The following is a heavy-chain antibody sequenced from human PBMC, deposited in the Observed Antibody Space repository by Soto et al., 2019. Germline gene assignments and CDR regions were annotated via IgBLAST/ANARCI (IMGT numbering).Heavy chain of an antibody. CDR3: AAYSHKGY. J-gene: IGHJ4*02. CDR2: IYSGGST. D-gene: IGHD3-16*01. CDR1: GFTVSNNY. V-gene: IGHV3-66*01. Sequence: EEPLVESGGDLVQPGGSLRLSCAASGFTVSNNYMSWVRPAPGKGLEWVSLIYSGGSTYYADSVKGSFTISRASSKNTLYLQMNSLRAEDTAMYYCAAYSHKGYWGQGTLVTVSS.